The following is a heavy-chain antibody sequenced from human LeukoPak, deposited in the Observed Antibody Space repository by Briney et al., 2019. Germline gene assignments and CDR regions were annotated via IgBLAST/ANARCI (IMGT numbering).Heavy chain of an antibody. D-gene: IGHD2-2*01. J-gene: IGHJ3*02. Sequence: GGSLRLSCAASGSGFTFNNYWMHWVRQAPGKGLVWVSRINADGSTTSYADSVRGRFTISRDNARNTLYLQMNSLRAEDTAVYYCASLFLCYGCSSSSESSDIWGQGTMVTVSS. V-gene: IGHV3-74*01. CDR2: INADGSTT. CDR3: ASLFLCYGCSSSSESSDI. CDR1: GSGFTFNNYW.